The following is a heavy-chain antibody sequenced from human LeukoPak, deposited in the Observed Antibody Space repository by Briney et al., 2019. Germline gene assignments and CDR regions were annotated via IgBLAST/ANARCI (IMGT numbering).Heavy chain of an antibody. Sequence: GASVKVSCKASGYTFTSYAMNWVRQAPRQGLEWMGWINTNTGNPTYAQGFTGRFVFSLDTSVSTAYLQISSLKADDTAVYYCARLDYSTHAFYYYYYYMDVWGKGTTVTVSS. CDR1: GYTFTSYA. CDR3: ARLDYSTHAFYYYYYYMDV. V-gene: IGHV7-4-1*02. D-gene: IGHD4-11*01. CDR2: INTNTGNP. J-gene: IGHJ6*03.